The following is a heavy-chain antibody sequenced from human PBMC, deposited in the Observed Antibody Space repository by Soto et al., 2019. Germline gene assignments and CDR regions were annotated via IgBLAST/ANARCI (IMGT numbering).Heavy chain of an antibody. J-gene: IGHJ6*02. CDR1: VFTFSSYA. CDR2: ISYDGSNK. Sequence: GSLRICCAASVFTFSSYAMHWVREAPGKGLEWVAVISYDGSNKYYADSVKGRFTISRDNSKNTLYLQMNSLRAEDTAVYYCAREVRGYDYALYYYYGMDVWGQGTTVTVSS. D-gene: IGHD5-12*01. CDR3: AREVRGYDYALYYYYGMDV. V-gene: IGHV3-30-3*01.